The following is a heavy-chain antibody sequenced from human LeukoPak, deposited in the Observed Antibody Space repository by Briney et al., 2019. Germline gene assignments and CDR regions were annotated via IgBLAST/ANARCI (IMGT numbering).Heavy chain of an antibody. Sequence: GGSLRLSCEASGFTFTKFWMSWVRQAPGKGLEWVANIQEDGKKENYVDSVRGRFTISRDNSKNTLYLQMNSLRAEDTAVYYCAKVLRYFDWSKYFDYWGQGTLVTVSS. V-gene: IGHV3-7*03. J-gene: IGHJ4*02. CDR2: IQEDGKKE. CDR3: AKVLRYFDWSKYFDY. D-gene: IGHD3-9*01. CDR1: GFTFTKFW.